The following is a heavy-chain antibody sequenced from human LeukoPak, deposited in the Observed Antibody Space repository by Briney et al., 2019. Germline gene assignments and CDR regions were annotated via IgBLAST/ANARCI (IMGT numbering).Heavy chain of an antibody. Sequence: GGSLRLSCAASGFTFSSYAMSWVRQAPGKGMQWVSAISGSGGSTYYADSVKGRFTISRDNSKNTLYLQMNSLRAEDTAVYYCAKALNYYYDSSGYSLGYWGQGTLVTVSS. V-gene: IGHV3-23*01. D-gene: IGHD3-22*01. CDR2: ISGSGGST. J-gene: IGHJ4*02. CDR3: AKALNYYYDSSGYSLGY. CDR1: GFTFSSYA.